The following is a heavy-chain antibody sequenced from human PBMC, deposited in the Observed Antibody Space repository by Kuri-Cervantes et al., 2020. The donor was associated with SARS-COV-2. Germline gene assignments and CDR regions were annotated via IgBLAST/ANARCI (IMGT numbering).Heavy chain of an antibody. CDR1: GFTFSSYA. D-gene: IGHD1-1*01. CDR2: ISGSGGST. J-gene: IGHJ4*02. V-gene: IGHV3-23*01. CDR3: AKINWNDPLHS. Sequence: GGSLRLSCAAPGFTFSSYAMSWVRQAPGKGLEWVSAISGSGGSTYYADSVKDRFTISRDNSKNTLYLQMNSLRAEDTAVYYCAKINWNDPLHSWGQGSLVTVSS.